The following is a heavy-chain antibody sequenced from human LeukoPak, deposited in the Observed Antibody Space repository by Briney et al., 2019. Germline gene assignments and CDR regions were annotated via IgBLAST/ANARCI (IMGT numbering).Heavy chain of an antibody. CDR1: GFTFSSYG. V-gene: IGHV3-30*02. CDR2: IRYDGSNK. J-gene: IGHJ4*02. Sequence: GGSLRLSCAASGFTFSSYGMHWVRQAPGKGLEWVAFIRYDGSNKYYADSVKGRFTISRDNSKNTLYLQMNSLRAEDTAVYYCAKDGGTYYDSSDYWGQGTLVTVSS. D-gene: IGHD3-3*01. CDR3: AKDGGTYYDSSDY.